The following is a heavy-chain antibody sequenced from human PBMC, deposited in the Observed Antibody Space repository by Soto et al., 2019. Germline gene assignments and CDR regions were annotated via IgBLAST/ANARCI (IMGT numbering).Heavy chain of an antibody. J-gene: IGHJ4*02. CDR1: GGSISSSSYY. Sequence: SETLSLTCTVSGGSISSSSYYWGWIRQPPGKGLEWIGSIYYSGSTYYNPSLKSRVTISVDTSKNQFSLKLSSVTAADTAVYYCARREGSYGQNDYCGQGTLVTVSS. CDR2: IYYSGST. CDR3: ARREGSYGQNDY. V-gene: IGHV4-39*01. D-gene: IGHD5-18*01.